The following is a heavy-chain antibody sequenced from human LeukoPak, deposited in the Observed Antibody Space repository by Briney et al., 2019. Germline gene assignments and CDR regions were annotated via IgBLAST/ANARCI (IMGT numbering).Heavy chain of an antibody. V-gene: IGHV4-4*07. CDR3: ARAGSRELRSPVYYYYYYMDV. J-gene: IGHJ6*03. CDR1: GGSISSYY. Sequence: SETLSLTCTVSGGSISSYYWSWIRQPAGKGLEWIGRIYTSGSTNYNPSLKSRVTMSVDTSKNQFSLKLSSVTAADTAVYYCARAGSRELRSPVYYYYYYMDVWGKGTTVTVSS. CDR2: IYTSGST. D-gene: IGHD1-7*01.